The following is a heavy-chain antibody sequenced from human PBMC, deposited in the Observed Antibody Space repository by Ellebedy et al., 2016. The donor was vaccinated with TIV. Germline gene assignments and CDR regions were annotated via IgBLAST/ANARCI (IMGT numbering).Heavy chain of an antibody. D-gene: IGHD3-16*01. J-gene: IGHJ4*02. CDR2: IHGRGGRT. V-gene: IGHV3-23*01. CDR1: GITFSPYA. CDR3: AKDLVVGDGRWDFDC. Sequence: GESLKISCVVSGITFSPYAMSWVRQAPGKGLEWVSGIHGRGGRTFYADSVKGRFTISRDNSENTLYLQMNSRRGDDTAVYHCAKDLVVGDGRWDFDCWGQGTLVTVS.